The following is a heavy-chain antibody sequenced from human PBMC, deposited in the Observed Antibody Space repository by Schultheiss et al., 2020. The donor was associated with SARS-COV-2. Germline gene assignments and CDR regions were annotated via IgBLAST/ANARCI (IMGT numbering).Heavy chain of an antibody. CDR2: IYHSGST. V-gene: IGHV4-34*01. J-gene: IGHJ4*02. CDR1: GGSFSGYY. Sequence: SETLSLTCAVYGGSFSGYYWSWIRQPPGKGLEWIGEIYHSGSTNYNPSLKSRVTISVDTSKNQFSLKLSSVTAADTAVYYCARDGDSYGFSPFDYWGQGSLVTVSS. CDR3: ARDGDSYGFSPFDY. D-gene: IGHD5-18*01.